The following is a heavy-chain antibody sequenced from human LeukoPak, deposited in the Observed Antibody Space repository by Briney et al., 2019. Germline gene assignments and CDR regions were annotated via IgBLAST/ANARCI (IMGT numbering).Heavy chain of an antibody. V-gene: IGHV3-49*03. CDR3: ARQVYCGGDCYYSTPVDY. CDR2: IRSKAYGGTT. Sequence: GGSLRLSCTASGFTFGDYAMSWFRQAPGKGLEWVGFIRSKAYGGTTEYAASVKGRFTISRDNAKNSLYLQMNSLRAEDTAVYYCARQVYCGGDCYYSTPVDYWGQGTLVTVSS. D-gene: IGHD2-21*02. CDR1: GFTFGDYA. J-gene: IGHJ4*02.